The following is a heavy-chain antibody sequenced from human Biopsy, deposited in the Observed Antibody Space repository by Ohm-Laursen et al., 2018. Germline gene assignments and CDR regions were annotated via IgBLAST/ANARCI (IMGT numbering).Heavy chain of an antibody. CDR2: IDHTGGT. V-gene: IGHV4-34*01. J-gene: IGHJ4*02. CDR3: ARSVDITVVRGYYFDF. CDR1: GGPFSGYF. D-gene: IGHD3-10*01. Sequence: GTLSLTCAVYGGPFSGYFWTWIRQAPGKGLEWIGEIDHTGGTNYNPSLKSRVNISQERSKNQFSLRLDSVTAADTAVYYCARSVDITVVRGYYFDFWGQGTLVTVSS.